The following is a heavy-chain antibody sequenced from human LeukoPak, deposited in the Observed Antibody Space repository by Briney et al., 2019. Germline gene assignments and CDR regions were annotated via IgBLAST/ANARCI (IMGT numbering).Heavy chain of an antibody. D-gene: IGHD3-16*01. J-gene: IGHJ6*03. Sequence: PSETLSLTCTVSGGSIRSYYWSWIRQPPGKGLEWIGYIYFSGSTNYNPSLKSRVTISVDTSKNQFSLKVSSVTAADTAVYYCARVKDPGGYYYYYYMDIWGKGNTVTVSS. V-gene: IGHV4-59*12. CDR2: IYFSGST. CDR3: ARVKDPGGYYYYYYMDI. CDR1: GGSIRSYY.